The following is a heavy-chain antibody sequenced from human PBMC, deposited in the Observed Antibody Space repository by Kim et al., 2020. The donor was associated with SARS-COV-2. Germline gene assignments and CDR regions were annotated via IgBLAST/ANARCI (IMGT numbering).Heavy chain of an antibody. V-gene: IGHV4-31*03. CDR2: IYYSGST. CDR3: ARDTILTGTKGGIDY. Sequence: SETLSLTCTVSGGSISSGGYYWSWIRQHPGKGLEWIGYIYYSGSTYYNPSLKSRVTISVDTSKNQFSLKLSSVTAADTAVYYCARDTILTGTKGGIDYWGQGTLVTVSS. J-gene: IGHJ4*02. D-gene: IGHD3-9*01. CDR1: GGSISSGGYY.